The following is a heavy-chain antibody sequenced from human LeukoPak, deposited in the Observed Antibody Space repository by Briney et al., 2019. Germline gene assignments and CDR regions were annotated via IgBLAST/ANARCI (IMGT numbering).Heavy chain of an antibody. D-gene: IGHD5-18*01. J-gene: IGHJ4*02. V-gene: IGHV4-59*02. CDR1: GDSVSTSH. CDR3: ARDSDTAMGLFDY. Sequence: PSETLSLTCSVSGDSVSTSHWSWIRQPPGKGLEWVGYIHHSGNTNYNPSLKSRVTISVDTSKNQFSLKLISVTAADTAVYYCARDSDTAMGLFDYWGQGTLVTVSS. CDR2: IHHSGNT.